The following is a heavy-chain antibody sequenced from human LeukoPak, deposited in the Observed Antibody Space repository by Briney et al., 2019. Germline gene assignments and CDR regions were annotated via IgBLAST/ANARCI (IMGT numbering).Heavy chain of an antibody. J-gene: IGHJ4*02. D-gene: IGHD3-22*01. V-gene: IGHV4-34*12. CDR1: GGSFSGYY. CDR3: ARDSSGYFFLPFNY. CDR2: IIHSGST. Sequence: PSETLSLTCAVYGGSFSGYYWTWIRQPPGKGLEWIGEIIHSGSTNYNPSLKSRAAISIDTSKNQFSLRLRSVTAADTARYYCARDSSGYFFLPFNYWGRGTLVTVSS.